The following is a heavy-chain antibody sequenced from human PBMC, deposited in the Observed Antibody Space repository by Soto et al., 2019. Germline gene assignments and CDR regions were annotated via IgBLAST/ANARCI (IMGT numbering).Heavy chain of an antibody. Sequence: EVQLVESGGGLVQPGGSLSLSCAASGFTFSSYSMNWVRQAPGKGLEWVSSISSRSRHIYYADSVNGRFTISSDNAEISLYLQRTSLRAEDTAVYYSARANGEYATFDFWCQGGLVTVS. CDR2: ISSRSRHI. CDR1: GFTFSSYS. J-gene: IGHJ4*02. D-gene: IGHD7-27*01. CDR3: ARANGEYATFDF. V-gene: IGHV3-21*01.